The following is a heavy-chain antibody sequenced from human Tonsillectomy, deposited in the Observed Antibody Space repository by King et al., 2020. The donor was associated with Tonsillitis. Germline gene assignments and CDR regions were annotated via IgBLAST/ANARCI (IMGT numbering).Heavy chain of an antibody. D-gene: IGHD3-9*01. V-gene: IGHV4-34*01. J-gene: IGHJ6*02. CDR2: INHSGST. CDR3: ARGPRYYDILTGYPYYGMDV. CDR1: GGSFSGYY. Sequence: VQLQQWGAGLLKPSETLSLTCAVYGGSFSGYYWSWIRQPPGKGLEWIGEINHSGSTNYNPSLKSRVTISVDTSKNQLSLKLSSVTAADTAGYYCARGPRYYDILTGYPYYGMDVWGQGTTVTVSS.